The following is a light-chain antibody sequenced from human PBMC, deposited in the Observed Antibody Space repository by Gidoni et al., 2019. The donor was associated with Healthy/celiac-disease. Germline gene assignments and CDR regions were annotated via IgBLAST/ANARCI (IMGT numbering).Light chain of an antibody. V-gene: IGKV3-11*01. J-gene: IGKJ4*01. CDR3: RQRSNWQLT. CDR2: DAS. CDR1: QRVSRY. Sequence: DIVLRHSPATLSLSPGASATLSCRSSQRVSRYLACYQPKPGQAPRLLIDDASDRATDIPASVSGSGSGTDFTLSSRSLEPEEFAVYHWRQRSNWQLTFGGGTKVEIK.